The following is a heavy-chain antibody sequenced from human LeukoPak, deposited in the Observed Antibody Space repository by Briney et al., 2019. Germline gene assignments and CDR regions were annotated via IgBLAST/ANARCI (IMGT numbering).Heavy chain of an antibody. J-gene: IGHJ4*02. CDR2: IGFDGSKI. Sequence: PGGSLRLSCVASGFTFSSYGMQWVRQAPGKGLEWVAFIGFDGSKIYYADSVKGRFTISRDNSKNTVNLQMNSLRVEDTAVYYCAKDSDTYGHRHFDHWGPGTLVTVSS. V-gene: IGHV3-30*02. CDR1: GFTFSSYG. D-gene: IGHD2-8*01. CDR3: AKDSDTYGHRHFDH.